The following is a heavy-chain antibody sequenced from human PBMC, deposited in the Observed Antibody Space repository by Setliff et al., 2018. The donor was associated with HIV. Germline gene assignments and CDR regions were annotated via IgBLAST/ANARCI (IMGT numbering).Heavy chain of an antibody. CDR3: ARGFEVESSGWFDP. J-gene: IGHJ5*02. CDR2: IIPIFGPA. CDR1: GGTVSSYA. Sequence: SVKVSCKASGGTVSSYAINWVRQAPGHGLEWMGGIIPIFGPANYAQKFQDRVTITTDESTSTAYMELSSLKSEDTAVYYCARGFEVESSGWFDPWGQGTLVTVSS. V-gene: IGHV1-69*05. D-gene: IGHD3-9*01.